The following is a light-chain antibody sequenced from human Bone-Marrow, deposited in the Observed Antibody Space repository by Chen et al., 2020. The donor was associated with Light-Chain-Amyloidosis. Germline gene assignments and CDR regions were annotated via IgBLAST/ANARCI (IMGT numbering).Light chain of an antibody. CDR3: QVWDRSSDRPV. J-gene: IGLJ3*02. CDR2: DDS. CDR1: NIGATT. Sequence: SYVLTPPSSVSVAPGQTATIACGGNNIGATTVHWYQQTPGQAPRLGVYDDSDRPAGIPERWSGTKSGNTATLTISRVEAGEEADYYCQVWDRSSDRPVFGGGTKLTVL. V-gene: IGLV3-21*02.